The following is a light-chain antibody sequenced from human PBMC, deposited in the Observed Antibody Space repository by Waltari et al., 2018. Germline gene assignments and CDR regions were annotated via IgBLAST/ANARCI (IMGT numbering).Light chain of an antibody. J-gene: IGLJ2*01. V-gene: IGLV1-40*01. CDR1: RSNFGAVYD. CDR3: QSYDTSLSVVV. CDR2: SNN. Sequence: QSVLTQPPSVSRAPGPRVTISCTWDRSNFGAVYDVHWYQQLPGAAPKLLIYSNNNRPSGVPDRFSGSKSGTAASLAITGLQAEDEANYYCQSYDTSLSVVVYGGGTKLTVL.